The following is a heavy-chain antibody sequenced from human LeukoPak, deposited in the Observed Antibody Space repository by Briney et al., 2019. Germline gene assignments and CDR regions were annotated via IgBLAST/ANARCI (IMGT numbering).Heavy chain of an antibody. J-gene: IGHJ3*02. D-gene: IGHD6-13*01. CDR2: ISAYNGNT. CDR3: ARDFRIAAAGGAFDI. CDR1: GGTFTSYG. Sequence: ASVKVSCKASGGTFTSYGISWVRQAPGQGLEWMGWISAYNGNTNYAQKLQGRVTMTTDTSTSTAYMELRSLRSDDTAVYYCARDFRIAAAGGAFDIWGQGTMVTVSS. V-gene: IGHV1-18*01.